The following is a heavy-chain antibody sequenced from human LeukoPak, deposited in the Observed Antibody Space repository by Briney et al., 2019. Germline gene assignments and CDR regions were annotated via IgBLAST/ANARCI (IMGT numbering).Heavy chain of an antibody. J-gene: IGHJ4*02. D-gene: IGHD3-22*01. Sequence: GGSLRLSCAASGFTFDDYAMHWVRQAPGKGLEWVSGISWNSGSIGYADSVKGRFTISRDNAKNPLYLQMNSLRAEDTAVYYCAKHYDSSGYFDYWGQGTLVTVSS. V-gene: IGHV3-9*01. CDR3: AKHYDSSGYFDY. CDR2: ISWNSGSI. CDR1: GFTFDDYA.